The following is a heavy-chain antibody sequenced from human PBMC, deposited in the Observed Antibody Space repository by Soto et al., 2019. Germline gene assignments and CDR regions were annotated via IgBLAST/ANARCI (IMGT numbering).Heavy chain of an antibody. CDR2: ISGSGGST. V-gene: IGHV3-23*01. D-gene: IGHD6-6*01. CDR1: VFSFSSYA. J-gene: IGHJ4*02. CDR3: AQKIAARY. Sequence: EVQLLESGGGLVQPGGSLRLSCAASVFSFSSYAMSWVRQAPGKGLEWVSAISGSGGSTYYADSVTGRFTISRDNSKNTLYLQMNSLTAEDTAVYYCAQKIAARYWGQGTLVTVSS.